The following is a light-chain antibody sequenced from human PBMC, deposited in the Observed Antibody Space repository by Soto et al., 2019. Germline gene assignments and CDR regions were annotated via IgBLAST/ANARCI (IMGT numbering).Light chain of an antibody. CDR3: QQYGSSPRFT. J-gene: IGKJ3*01. Sequence: EIVLTQSPGTLSLSPGERATLSCRASQSVSSSYLAWYQQKPGQAPRLLIYGASSRATGIPDRFSGSVSGTDFTLTISRLETEDFAVYYCQQYGSSPRFTFGPGTKVDI. V-gene: IGKV3-20*01. CDR2: GAS. CDR1: QSVSSSY.